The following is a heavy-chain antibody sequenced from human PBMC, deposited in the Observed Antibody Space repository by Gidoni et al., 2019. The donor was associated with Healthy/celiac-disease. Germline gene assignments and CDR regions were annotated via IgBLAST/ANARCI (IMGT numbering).Heavy chain of an antibody. CDR3: ARDPEYSGYEEYFDY. Sequence: QVQLVESGGGVVQPGRSLRLSCAASGFTFSSYAMHWVRQAPGKGLEWVAVISYDGSNKYYADSVKGRFNISRDNSKNTLYLQMNSLRAEDTAVYYCARDPEYSGYEEYFDYWGQGTLVTVSS. J-gene: IGHJ4*02. CDR1: GFTFSSYA. CDR2: ISYDGSNK. V-gene: IGHV3-30-3*01. D-gene: IGHD5-12*01.